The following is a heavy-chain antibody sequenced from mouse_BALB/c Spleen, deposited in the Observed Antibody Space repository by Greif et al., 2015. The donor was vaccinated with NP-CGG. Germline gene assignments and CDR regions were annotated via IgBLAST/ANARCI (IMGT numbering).Heavy chain of an antibody. Sequence: VQLQQPGAELMKPGASVKISCKATGYTFSSYWIEWVKQRPGHGLEWIGEILPGSGSTNYNEKFKGKATFTADTSSNTAYMQLSSLTSEDSAVYYCARSDYRYDVDYWGQGTTLTVSS. CDR2: ILPGSGST. V-gene: IGHV1-9*01. CDR3: ARSDYRYDVDY. CDR1: GYTFSSYW. J-gene: IGHJ2*01. D-gene: IGHD2-14*01.